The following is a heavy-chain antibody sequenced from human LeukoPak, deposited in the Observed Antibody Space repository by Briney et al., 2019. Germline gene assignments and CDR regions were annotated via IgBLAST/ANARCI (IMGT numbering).Heavy chain of an antibody. CDR2: IYYSGST. V-gene: IGHV4-31*03. J-gene: IGHJ3*02. CDR1: GGSISXXXYY. D-gene: IGHD3-10*01. Sequence: SETLSLTCTVSGGSISXXXYYWSRIRQHPXRXLXWIGYIYYSGSTYYNPSLKSRVTISVDTSKNQFSLKLSSVTAADTAVYYCTRDRGLVRVFDIWGQGTMVTVSS. CDR3: TRDRGLVRVFDI.